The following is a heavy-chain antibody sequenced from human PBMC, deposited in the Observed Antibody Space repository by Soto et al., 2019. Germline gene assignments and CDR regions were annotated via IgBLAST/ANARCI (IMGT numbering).Heavy chain of an antibody. J-gene: IGHJ4*02. CDR3: AKARTIVVVVAACDD. CDR1: GFTFSSYA. V-gene: IGHV3-23*01. CDR2: ISGSGGST. D-gene: IGHD2-15*01. Sequence: GGSLRLSCAASGFTFSSYAMSWVRQAPGKGLEWVSAISGSGGSTYCADSVKGRFTISRDNSKNTLYLQMNSLRAEDTAVYYCAKARTIVVVVAACDDWGQGTPVTVSS.